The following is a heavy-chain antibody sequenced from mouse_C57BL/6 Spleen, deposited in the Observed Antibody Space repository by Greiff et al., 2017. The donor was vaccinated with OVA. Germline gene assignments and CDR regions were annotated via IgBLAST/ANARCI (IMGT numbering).Heavy chain of an antibody. Sequence: VKLQQPGAELVKPGASVKLSCKASGYTFTSYWMHWVKQRPGQGLEWIGMIHPNSGSTNYNEKFKSKATLTVDKSSSTAYMQLSSLTSEDSAVYYCARVGYGNYDGDYWGQGTTLTVSS. J-gene: IGHJ2*01. CDR1: GYTFTSYW. D-gene: IGHD2-1*01. CDR3: ARVGYGNYDGDY. CDR2: IHPNSGST. V-gene: IGHV1-64*01.